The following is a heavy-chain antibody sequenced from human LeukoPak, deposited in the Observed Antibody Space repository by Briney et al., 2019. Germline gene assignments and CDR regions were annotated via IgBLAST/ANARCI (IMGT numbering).Heavy chain of an antibody. CDR1: GFTFSSYW. Sequence: GGSLRLSCAASGFTFSSYWMHWVRQAPGKGLEWVSVIHSDGTTNYGDSVKGRFTISRDHSKNTLYLQMNSLRAEDTAVYYCARDRNWAYDTSGLNAFDIWGQGTMVTVSS. CDR2: IHSDGTT. J-gene: IGHJ3*02. D-gene: IGHD3-22*01. CDR3: ARDRNWAYDTSGLNAFDI. V-gene: IGHV3-66*01.